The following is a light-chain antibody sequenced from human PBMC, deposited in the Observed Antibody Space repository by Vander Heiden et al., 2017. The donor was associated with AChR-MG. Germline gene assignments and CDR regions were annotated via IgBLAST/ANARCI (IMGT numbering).Light chain of an antibody. CDR1: SLRNYY. CDR3: NSRDTSDNHPVV. J-gene: IGLJ2*01. V-gene: IGLV3-19*01. CDR2: GKN. Sequence: SSELTQDPAVSVALGQTVRITCQGDSLRNYYASWYQQKPEQAPVLVIYGKNKRPSGIPDRGSGSTSGTTASLTITGAQAEDEADYYCNSRDTSDNHPVVFGGGTRLTVL.